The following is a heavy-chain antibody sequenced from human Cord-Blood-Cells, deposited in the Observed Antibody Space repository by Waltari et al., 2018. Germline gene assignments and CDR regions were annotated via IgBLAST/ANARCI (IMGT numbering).Heavy chain of an antibody. CDR3: AKGQLRQYYFDY. J-gene: IGHJ4*02. CDR2: ISGSGGST. V-gene: IGHV3-23*01. Sequence: EVQLLESGGGLVQPGGSLRLSCAASGFTFSSSAMSWVRQAPGKGLEWVSDISGSGGSTYYADCVKGRFTISRDNTKNTLYLQMNGLRAEDTAVYYCAKGQLRQYYFDYWGQGTLVTVSS. D-gene: IGHD1-1*01. CDR1: GFTFSSSA.